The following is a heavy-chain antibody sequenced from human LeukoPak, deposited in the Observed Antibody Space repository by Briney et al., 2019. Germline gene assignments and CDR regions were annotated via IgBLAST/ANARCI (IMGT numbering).Heavy chain of an antibody. Sequence: GGSLRLSCAASGFTFSSYSMNWGRQAPGKGLEWVSSISSSSSDIYYADSVKGRFTISRDNAKNSLYLQMNSLRAEDTAVYYCARDSSGWYASLQHSWMDVWGKGTTVTVSS. CDR1: GFTFSSYS. V-gene: IGHV3-21*01. D-gene: IGHD6-19*01. CDR3: ARDSSGWYASLQHSWMDV. CDR2: ISSSSSDI. J-gene: IGHJ6*04.